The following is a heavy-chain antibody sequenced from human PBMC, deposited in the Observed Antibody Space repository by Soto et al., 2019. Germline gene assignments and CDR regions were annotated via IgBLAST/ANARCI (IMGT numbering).Heavy chain of an antibody. CDR2: MNPNSGNT. J-gene: IGHJ4*02. D-gene: IGHD6-13*01. V-gene: IGHV1-8*01. Sequence: ASVKVSSKASGYSFTSYAINSLRHATGQGLEWMGWMNPNSGNTGYAQRFQGRVTMTRNTSISTAYMELSSLRSEDTAVYYCERRLIIAAADPLDYWGQGTLVTVTS. CDR3: ERRLIIAAADPLDY. CDR1: GYSFTSYA.